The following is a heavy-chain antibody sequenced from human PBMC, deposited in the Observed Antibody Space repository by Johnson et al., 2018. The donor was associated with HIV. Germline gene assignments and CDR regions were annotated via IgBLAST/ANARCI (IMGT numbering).Heavy chain of an antibody. V-gene: IGHV3-72*01. CDR3: TRDRDGVGVS. D-gene: IGHD3-10*01. CDR2: IRNKPSSYST. J-gene: IGHJ3*01. CDR1: GFSFSDHF. Sequence: VQLVESGGGVVHPGRSLRLSCAASGFSFSDHFMDWVRQAPGKGLEWVGRIRNKPSSYSTEYAASVKGRFTVSRDDSKNSVYLQMSSLKTEDTAVYYCTRDRDGVGVSWGQGTMVTVSS.